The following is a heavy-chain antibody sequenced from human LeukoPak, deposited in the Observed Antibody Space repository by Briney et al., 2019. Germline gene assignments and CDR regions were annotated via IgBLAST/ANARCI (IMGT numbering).Heavy chain of an antibody. V-gene: IGHV4-31*03. CDR3: ERESDCSSTSCPFDY. Sequence: SETLTLTCTVSGGSISSGGYYWSWLRQHPGKGLEWIGYIYYSGSTYYNPSLKSRVTISVDTSKNQFSLKLSSVTAADTAVYYCERESDCSSTSCPFDYWGQGTLVTVSS. CDR1: GGSISSGGYY. J-gene: IGHJ4*02. CDR2: IYYSGST. D-gene: IGHD2-2*01.